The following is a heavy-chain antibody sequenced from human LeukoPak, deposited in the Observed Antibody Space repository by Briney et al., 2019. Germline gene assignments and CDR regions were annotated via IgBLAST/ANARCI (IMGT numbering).Heavy chain of an antibody. Sequence: GGSLRLSCAASGFTFSSYSMNWVRQAPGKGLEWVSYISSSSSTIYYADSVKGRFTISGDNAKNSLYLQMNSLRAEDTAVYYCARDQGGKGTNWFDPWGQGTLVTVSS. J-gene: IGHJ5*02. CDR2: ISSSSSTI. V-gene: IGHV3-48*04. CDR3: ARDQGGKGTNWFDP. D-gene: IGHD1-1*01. CDR1: GFTFSSYS.